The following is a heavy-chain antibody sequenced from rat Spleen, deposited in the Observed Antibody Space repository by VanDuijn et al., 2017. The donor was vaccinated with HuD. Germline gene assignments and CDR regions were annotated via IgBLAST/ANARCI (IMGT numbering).Heavy chain of an antibody. V-gene: IGHV2-43*01. CDR2: IWTGGST. CDR1: GFSLTSYH. D-gene: IGHD1-12*03. Sequence: QVQLKESGPGLVQPSQTLSLTCTVSGFSLTSYHVSWVRQPPGKGLEWMGVIWTGGSTAYNSLLKSRLSISKDTSKSQVFLKINSLQTEDTAPYYCARDRDYDGYYHVGVMDAWGQGASVTVSS. J-gene: IGHJ4*01. CDR3: ARDRDYDGYYHVGVMDA.